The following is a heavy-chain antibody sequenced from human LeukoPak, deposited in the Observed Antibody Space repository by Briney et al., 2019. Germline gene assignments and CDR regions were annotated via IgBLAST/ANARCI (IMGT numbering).Heavy chain of an antibody. CDR2: IYYSGSS. V-gene: IGHV4-59*01. CDR1: GVSISSYY. Sequence: SETLSLTCTVSGVSISSYYWTWIRQPPGKGLEWIGSIYYSGSSNYNPSLKSRVTISVDTSKNQFSLKLSSVTAADTAVYYCARGSGAAMVNLGYWGQGTLVTVSS. D-gene: IGHD5-18*01. CDR3: ARGSGAAMVNLGY. J-gene: IGHJ4*02.